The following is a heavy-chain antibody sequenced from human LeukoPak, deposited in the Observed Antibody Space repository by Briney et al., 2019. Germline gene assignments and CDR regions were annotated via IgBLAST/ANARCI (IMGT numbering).Heavy chain of an antibody. V-gene: IGHV3-23*01. Sequence: GGSLRLSCAASGFTFSSYAMSWVRQAPGKGLEWVSAISGSGGSTYYADSVKGRFTISRDNSKNTLYLQMNSLRAEDTAVYYCAKGLSYNTQYDYGDPDWGQGTLVTVSS. D-gene: IGHD4-17*01. CDR3: AKGLSYNTQYDYGDPD. J-gene: IGHJ4*02. CDR1: GFTFSSYA. CDR2: ISGSGGST.